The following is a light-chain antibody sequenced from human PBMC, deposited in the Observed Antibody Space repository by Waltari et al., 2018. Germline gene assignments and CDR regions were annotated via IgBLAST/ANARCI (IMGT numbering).Light chain of an antibody. J-gene: IGKJ4*01. CDR2: KAS. V-gene: IGKV1-5*03. Sequence: DVQLTHSPSTLSASVGDRVTITCRASESVKNNLAWYQHQPGKAPKVLVHKASRLESGVPSRFSGSGYGTEFTLTISSLEPDDFATYYCHQYNTLPLTSGGGTKVEIK. CDR3: HQYNTLPLT. CDR1: ESVKNN.